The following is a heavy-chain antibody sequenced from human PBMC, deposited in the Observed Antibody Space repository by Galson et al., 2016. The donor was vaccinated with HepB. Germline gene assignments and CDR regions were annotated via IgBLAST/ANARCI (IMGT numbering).Heavy chain of an antibody. V-gene: IGHV3-23*01. CDR1: GFTFSRYA. Sequence: SLRLSCAASGFTFSRYAMSWVRQAPGKGLEWVSGISGSGGNTYYADSVKGRFTISRDNSKNTLYLQMNSLRAEDTAVYYCAKDSGSMIVVATTLDYWGQGTLVTVSS. CDR2: ISGSGGNT. CDR3: AKDSGSMIVVATTLDY. D-gene: IGHD3-22*01. J-gene: IGHJ4*02.